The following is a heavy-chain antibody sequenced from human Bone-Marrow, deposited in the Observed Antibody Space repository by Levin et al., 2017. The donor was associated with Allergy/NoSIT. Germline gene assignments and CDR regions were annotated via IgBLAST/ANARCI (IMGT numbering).Heavy chain of an antibody. J-gene: IGHJ4*02. Sequence: ASVKVSCKASGFTFSDYYIHWVRQAPGQGLEWMGWINPNSDFTNYAERFQGRVTMTGDTSISTAYMELSSLRSDDTAVYYCARGAKDPITEDPYYFDSWGQGAVVSVSS. CDR2: INPNSDFT. D-gene: IGHD1-20*01. V-gene: IGHV1-2*02. CDR1: GFTFSDYY. CDR3: ARGAKDPITEDPYYFDS.